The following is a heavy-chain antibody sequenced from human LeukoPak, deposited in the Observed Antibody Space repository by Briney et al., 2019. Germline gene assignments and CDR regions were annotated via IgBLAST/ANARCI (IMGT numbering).Heavy chain of an antibody. J-gene: IGHJ4*02. CDR1: GFTFSYYG. Sequence: PGGSLRLSCAASGFTFSYYGMHWVRQPPGKGLEWVSFIRYDGSNEYYSDSVKGRFTISRDNSKNTLYLQMHSLRAEDTALYYCAKGGGYTYGYFIDYWGQGGLVTVSS. CDR3: AKGGGYTYGYFIDY. D-gene: IGHD5-18*01. CDR2: IRYDGSNE. V-gene: IGHV3-30*02.